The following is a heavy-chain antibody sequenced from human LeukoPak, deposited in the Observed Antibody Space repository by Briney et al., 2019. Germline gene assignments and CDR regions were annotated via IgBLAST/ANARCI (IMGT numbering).Heavy chain of an antibody. Sequence: GGSLRLSCAASGFTLSNAWMSWVRQATGKGLEWVGRVKTKTDGGTTDYAAPVKGRFTISRDDSKNTLYLQMNSLKTEDTAVYYCATERFRYYDSSAPHLGYSDHWGQGTLVTVSS. CDR1: GFTLSNAW. D-gene: IGHD3-22*01. CDR3: ATERFRYYDSSAPHLGYSDH. V-gene: IGHV3-15*01. J-gene: IGHJ4*02. CDR2: VKTKTDGGTT.